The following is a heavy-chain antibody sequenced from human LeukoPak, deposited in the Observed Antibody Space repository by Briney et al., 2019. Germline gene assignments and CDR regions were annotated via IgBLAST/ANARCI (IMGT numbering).Heavy chain of an antibody. J-gene: IGHJ4*02. CDR3: ARDGYYDTNGYSDN. V-gene: IGHV1-2*02. CDR1: GYTFTSYY. Sequence: ASVKVSCKASGYTFTSYYMHWVRQAPGQGLEWMGWINPNSGGTNYAQKFQGRVTMTRDTSINTAYMELSRLRSDDTAVYYCARDGYYDTNGYSDNWGQGTLVTVSS. CDR2: INPNSGGT. D-gene: IGHD3-22*01.